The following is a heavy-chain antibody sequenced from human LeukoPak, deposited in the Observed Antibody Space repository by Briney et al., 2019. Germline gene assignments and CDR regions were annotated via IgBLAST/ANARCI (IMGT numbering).Heavy chain of an antibody. D-gene: IGHD3-10*01. CDR1: GYTFTSYG. Sequence: GASVKASCKASGYTFTSYGISWVRQAPGQGLEWMGWISAYNGNTNYAQKLQGRVTMTTDTSTSTAYMELRSLRSDDTAVYYCARGLLWFGELFYFDYWGQGTLVTVSS. V-gene: IGHV1-18*01. CDR3: ARGLLWFGELFYFDY. J-gene: IGHJ4*02. CDR2: ISAYNGNT.